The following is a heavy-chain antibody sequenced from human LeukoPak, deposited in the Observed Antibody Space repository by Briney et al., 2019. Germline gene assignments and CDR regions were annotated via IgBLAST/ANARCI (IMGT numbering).Heavy chain of an antibody. CDR2: INHSGST. Sequence: SETLSLTCAVYGGFFDSYYSSCLRQPPGKGLEWIGEINHSGSTNYNPSLKSRATISVDTSKNQFSLKLSSVTAADTAVYYCARVLYSSSWYYFDYWGQGTLVTVSS. CDR3: ARVLYSSSWYYFDY. CDR1: GGFFDSYY. V-gene: IGHV4-34*01. J-gene: IGHJ4*02. D-gene: IGHD6-13*01.